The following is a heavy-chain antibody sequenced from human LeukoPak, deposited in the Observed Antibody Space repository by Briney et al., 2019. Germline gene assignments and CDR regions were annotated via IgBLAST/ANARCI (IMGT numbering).Heavy chain of an antibody. CDR1: GYTFTGYY. CDR2: INPNSGGT. D-gene: IGHD6-6*01. V-gene: IGHV1-2*02. Sequence: ASVRVSCKASGYTFTGYYMHWVRQAPGQGLEWMGWINPNSGGTNYAQKFQGRVTMTRDTSISTAYMELSRLRSDDTAVYYCARDLCSSSSCGSYYYYYMDVWGKGTTVTVFS. CDR3: ARDLCSSSSCGSYYYYYMDV. J-gene: IGHJ6*03.